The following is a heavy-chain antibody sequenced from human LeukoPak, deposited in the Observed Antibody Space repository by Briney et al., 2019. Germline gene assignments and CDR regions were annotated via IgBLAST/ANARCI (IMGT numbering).Heavy chain of an antibody. CDR3: ARDGEVVLTAFYFDY. Sequence: PGGSLRLSCAASGFTFSSYSMNLVRQAPGKGLEWVSSISSSSSYIYYADSVKGRFTISRDNAKNSLYLQMNSLRAEDTAVYYCARDGEVVLTAFYFDYWGQGTLVTVSS. CDR1: GFTFSSYS. D-gene: IGHD2-21*02. V-gene: IGHV3-21*01. J-gene: IGHJ4*02. CDR2: ISSSSSYI.